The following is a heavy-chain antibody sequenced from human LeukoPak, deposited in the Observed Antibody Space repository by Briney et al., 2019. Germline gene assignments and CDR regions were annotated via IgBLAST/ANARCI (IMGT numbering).Heavy chain of an antibody. CDR3: ARGPLTAARPVY. D-gene: IGHD6-6*01. CDR1: GGTFSSYA. CDR2: IIPILGIA. V-gene: IGHV1-69*04. J-gene: IGHJ4*02. Sequence: SVKVSRKASGGTFSSYAISWVRQAPGQGLEWMGRIIPILGIANYAQKFQGRVTITADKSTSTAYMELSSLRSEDTAVYYCARGPLTAARPVYWGQGTLVTVSS.